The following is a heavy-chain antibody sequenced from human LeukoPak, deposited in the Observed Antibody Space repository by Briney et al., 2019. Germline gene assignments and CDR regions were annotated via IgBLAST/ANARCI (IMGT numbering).Heavy chain of an antibody. CDR1: GFTFSSYW. D-gene: IGHD4-17*01. CDR3: ARGGPLYGDYEDFDY. V-gene: IGHV3-74*01. Sequence: PGGSLRLSCAASGFTFSSYWMHWVRQAPGKGLVWVSRINSDGSSTSYADSVKGRFTISRDNAKNTLYLQMNSLRAEDTAVYYCARGGPLYGDYEDFDYWGQGTLVTVS. CDR2: INSDGSST. J-gene: IGHJ4*02.